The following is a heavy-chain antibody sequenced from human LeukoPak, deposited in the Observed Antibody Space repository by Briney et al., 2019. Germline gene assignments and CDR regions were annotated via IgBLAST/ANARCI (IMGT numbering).Heavy chain of an antibody. V-gene: IGHV4-59*01. CDR1: DGSISNYF. CDR2: IYYNGET. D-gene: IGHD3-16*01. CDR3: ARGRVPGGD. Sequence: PSETLSLTCTVSDGSISNYFWSWIRQAPGKGLEWIGYIYYNGETNCNPSLKSRVSISVDTSKSQFSLKLSPVTAADTAVYYCARGRVPGGDWGQGTLVTVSS. J-gene: IGHJ4*02.